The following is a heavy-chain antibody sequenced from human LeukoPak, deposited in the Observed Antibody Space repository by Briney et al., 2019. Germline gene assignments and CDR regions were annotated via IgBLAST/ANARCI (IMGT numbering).Heavy chain of an antibody. CDR3: ARGDSYGRLSGAFDI. Sequence: ASVKVSCKASGYTFTGYYMHWVRQAPGQGLEWMGWINPNSGGTNYAQKFQGRVTMTRDTSISTAYMELSRLRSDDTAVYYCARGDSYGRLSGAFDIWGQGTMVTVSS. V-gene: IGHV1-2*02. D-gene: IGHD5-18*01. J-gene: IGHJ3*02. CDR2: INPNSGGT. CDR1: GYTFTGYY.